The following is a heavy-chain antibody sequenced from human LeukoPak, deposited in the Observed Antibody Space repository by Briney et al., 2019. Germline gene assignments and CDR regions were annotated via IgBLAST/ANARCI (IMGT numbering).Heavy chain of an antibody. CDR3: ARGREVVITSFHFDY. Sequence: ASVYVSCKASGYTFTSYYMHWVRQAPGQGLEWMGIINPSGGSTSYAQKFQGRVTMTRDTSTSTVYMELSSLRSEDTAVYYCARGREVVITSFHFDYWGQGTLVTVSS. V-gene: IGHV1-46*01. D-gene: IGHD3-22*01. J-gene: IGHJ4*02. CDR1: GYTFTSYY. CDR2: INPSGGST.